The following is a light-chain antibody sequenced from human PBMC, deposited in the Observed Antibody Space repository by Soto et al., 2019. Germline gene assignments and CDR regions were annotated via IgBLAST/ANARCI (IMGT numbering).Light chain of an antibody. CDR3: QQRYSTPPVT. V-gene: IGKV1-39*01. Sequence: DIQMTQSPSSLSASVGDRVTITCRASQSISSYLNWYQQKPGKAPKLLIYAASSLQSGVPSRFRGSGAGTDFTLTISSLQPEDFATYYCQQRYSTPPVTFGGGTKGEIK. CDR2: AAS. J-gene: IGKJ4*01. CDR1: QSISSY.